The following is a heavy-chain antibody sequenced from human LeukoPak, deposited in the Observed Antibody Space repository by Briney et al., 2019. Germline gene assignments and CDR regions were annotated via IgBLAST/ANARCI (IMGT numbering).Heavy chain of an antibody. V-gene: IGHV4-59*08. CDR3: ARTDCSGGSCHFDY. J-gene: IGHJ4*02. CDR1: GGSVSSYY. CDR2: IFYSGTT. D-gene: IGHD2-15*01. Sequence: SETLSLTCTVSGGSVSSYYWSWLRHPPGKGLEWVGYIFYSGTTDSNPSLKSRVTISVDTSKNQFSLKLSSVTAADTAVYYCARTDCSGGSCHFDYWGQGTLVTVSS.